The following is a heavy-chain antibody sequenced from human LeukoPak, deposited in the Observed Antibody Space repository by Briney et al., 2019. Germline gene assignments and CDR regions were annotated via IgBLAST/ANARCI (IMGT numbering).Heavy chain of an antibody. V-gene: IGHV3-73*01. CDR3: TRHMDSNDY. J-gene: IGHJ4*02. Sequence: GGSLRLSCAASGFTFSGSAMHWARQASGKGLEWVGRIRSKANSYATAYAASVKGRFTISRDDSKNTAYLQMNSLKTEDTAVYYCTRHMDSNDYWGQGTLVTVSS. D-gene: IGHD3-22*01. CDR2: IRSKANSYAT. CDR1: GFTFSGSA.